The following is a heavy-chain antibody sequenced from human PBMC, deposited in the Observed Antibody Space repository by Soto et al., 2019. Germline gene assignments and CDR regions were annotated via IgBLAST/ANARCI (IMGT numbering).Heavy chain of an antibody. CDR2: IYSGGST. D-gene: IGHD2-15*01. CDR3: ARDCSGGSCYQEDY. Sequence: GGSLRLSCAASGFTVSSNYMSWVRQAPGKGLEWVSVIYSGGSTYYADSVKGRFTISRHNSKNTLYLQMNSLRAEDTAVYYCARDCSGGSCYQEDYWGQGTVLTVSS. J-gene: IGHJ4*02. CDR1: GFTVSSNY. V-gene: IGHV3-53*04.